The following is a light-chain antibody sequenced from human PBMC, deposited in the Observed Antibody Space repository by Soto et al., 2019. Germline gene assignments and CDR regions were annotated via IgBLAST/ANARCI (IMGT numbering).Light chain of an antibody. CDR1: QDISNR. V-gene: IGKV1-17*03. CDR2: SAS. Sequence: DIQMTQSPSALSSAVGDIVTITCRASQDISNRLGWFQQRPGKAPKRLIYSASGLETGVPSRFSGTGSGTEFTLTISSLQPEDFATYYCQQHASYSRDFGQGTKVDIK. J-gene: IGKJ1*01. CDR3: QQHASYSRD.